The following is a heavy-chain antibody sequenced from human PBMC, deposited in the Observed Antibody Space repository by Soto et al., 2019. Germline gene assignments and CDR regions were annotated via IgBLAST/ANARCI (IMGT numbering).Heavy chain of an antibody. J-gene: IGHJ6*02. CDR3: ARLSFSYGVDV. CDR2: IYHGGST. Sequence: PSETLSLTCAVSGGSISSANWWTWVRQPPGKGLEWIGEIYHGGSTSYNPSLKGRVTLSLDKFKNHFSLNLTSVTAADTALYYCARLSFSYGVDVWGQGTTVTVSS. V-gene: IGHV4-4*02. CDR1: GGSISSANW.